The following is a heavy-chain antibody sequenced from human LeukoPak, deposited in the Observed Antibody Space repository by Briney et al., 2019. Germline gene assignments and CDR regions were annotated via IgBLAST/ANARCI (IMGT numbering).Heavy chain of an antibody. J-gene: IGHJ5*02. CDR1: GFTFDDYA. Sequence: GGSLRLSCAASGFTFDDYAMHWVRQAPGKGLEWVSLISGDGGSTYYADSVKGRFTISRDNSKNSLYLQMSSLRTEDTALYYCAKDMWGGTLRYFDWLPSVNWFDPWGQGTLVTVSS. CDR3: AKDMWGGTLRYFDWLPSVNWFDP. CDR2: ISGDGGST. V-gene: IGHV3-43*02. D-gene: IGHD3-9*01.